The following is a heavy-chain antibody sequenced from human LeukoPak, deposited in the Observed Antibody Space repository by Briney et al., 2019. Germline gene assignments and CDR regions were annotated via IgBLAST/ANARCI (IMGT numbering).Heavy chain of an antibody. CDR3: ARHVRAGLDY. CDR1: GGSITSYY. V-gene: IGHV4-4*07. J-gene: IGHJ4*02. CDR2: IHTSGST. Sequence: SETLSLTCTVSGGSITSYYWTYIRQPAGKGLEWIGRIHTSGSTNYNPSLKSRVTMSVDTSKNQFSLNLSSVTAADTAVYYCARHVRAGLDYWGQGTLVTVSS.